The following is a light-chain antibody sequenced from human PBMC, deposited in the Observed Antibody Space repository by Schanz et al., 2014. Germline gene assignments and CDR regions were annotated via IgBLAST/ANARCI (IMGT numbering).Light chain of an antibody. Sequence: QSVLTQPPSVSGAPGQRVSISCTGSSSNIGAGYDVHWYQQLPGTAPKLLIYGNSNRPSGVPDRFSGSKSGTSASLAITGLQAEDEADYYCCSSVGTDNLAFGGGTKLTVL. V-gene: IGLV1-40*01. CDR1: SSNIGAGYD. CDR2: GNS. J-gene: IGLJ2*01. CDR3: CSSVGTDNLA.